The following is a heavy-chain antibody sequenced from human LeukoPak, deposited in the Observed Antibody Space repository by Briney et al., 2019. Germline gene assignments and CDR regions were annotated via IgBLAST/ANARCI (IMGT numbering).Heavy chain of an antibody. V-gene: IGHV4-39*07. CDR3: ASETIGPNYFDY. CDR1: GGSISSGFYY. Sequence: SETLSLTCTVSGGSISSGFYYWGCIRQPPGKGLEWIGSIYNSGSTYYNPSLKSRVTMSVDMSKNQFSLKLSSVTAADTAVYYCASETIGPNYFDYWGQGTLVTVSS. D-gene: IGHD1-26*01. J-gene: IGHJ4*02. CDR2: IYNSGST.